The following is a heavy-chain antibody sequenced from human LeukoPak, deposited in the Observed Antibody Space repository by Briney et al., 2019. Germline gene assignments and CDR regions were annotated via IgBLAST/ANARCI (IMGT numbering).Heavy chain of an antibody. CDR2: INHSGST. Sequence: SETLPLTCAVYGGSFSGYYWSWIRQPPGKGLEWIGEINHSGSTNYNPSLKSRVTISVDTSKNQFSLKLSSVTAADTAVYYCARLDYDFWSGPYGYMAVWRKGTTVTVSS. V-gene: IGHV4-34*01. J-gene: IGHJ6*03. D-gene: IGHD3-3*01. CDR1: GGSFSGYY. CDR3: ARLDYDFWSGPYGYMAV.